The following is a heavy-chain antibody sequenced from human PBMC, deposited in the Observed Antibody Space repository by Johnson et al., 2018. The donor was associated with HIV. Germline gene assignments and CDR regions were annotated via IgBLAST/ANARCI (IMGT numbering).Heavy chain of an antibody. CDR2: IKQDGSEK. V-gene: IGHV3-7*03. J-gene: IGHJ3*02. CDR1: GFTFSRYW. CDR3: AKRRGGGKGADTFDI. D-gene: IGHD3-10*01. Sequence: EVQLVESGGGVVQPGRSLRLSCAASGFTFSRYWMSWVRQAPGKGLEWVANIKQDGSEKYYLDSVKGRFTISRDNAKNSLFLQMNSLRAEDTAVYYCAKRRGGGKGADTFDIWGQGTMVIVSS.